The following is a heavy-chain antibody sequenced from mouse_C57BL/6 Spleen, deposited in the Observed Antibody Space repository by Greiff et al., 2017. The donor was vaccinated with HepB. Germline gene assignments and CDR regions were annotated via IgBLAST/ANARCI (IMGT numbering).Heavy chain of an antibody. CDR1: GFNIKDDY. Sequence: EVQLQQSGAELVRPGASVKLSCTASGFNIKDDYMHWVKQRPEQGLEWIGWIDPENGDTEYASKFQGKATITADTSSNTAYLPLSSLTSEDTAVYYCTRYDYDGFDYWGQGTTLTVSS. J-gene: IGHJ2*01. D-gene: IGHD2-4*01. V-gene: IGHV14-4*01. CDR2: IDPENGDT. CDR3: TRYDYDGFDY.